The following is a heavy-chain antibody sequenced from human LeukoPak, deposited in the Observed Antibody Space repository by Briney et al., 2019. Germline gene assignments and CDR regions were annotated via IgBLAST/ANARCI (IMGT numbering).Heavy chain of an antibody. CDR1: GFTSSSHG. Sequence: GGSLRLSCAASGFTSSSHGMHWVRQAPGKGLEWVAVIWYDGSNKYYADSVKGRFTISRDNSKNTLYLQTNSLRAEDTAVYYCAKEGSSWSSSDFDYWGQGTLVTVSS. D-gene: IGHD6-13*01. CDR2: IWYDGSNK. J-gene: IGHJ4*02. V-gene: IGHV3-33*06. CDR3: AKEGSSWSSSDFDY.